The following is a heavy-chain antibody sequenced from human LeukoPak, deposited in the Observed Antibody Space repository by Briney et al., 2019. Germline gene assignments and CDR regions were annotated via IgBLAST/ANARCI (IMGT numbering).Heavy chain of an antibody. V-gene: IGHV3-7*01. CDR1: GFTFSSYW. J-gene: IGHJ4*02. CDR2: IKQDGSEK. D-gene: IGHD1-26*01. CDR3: ARAYSGTYRAGDY. Sequence: GGSLRLSCAASGFTFSSYWMSWVRQAPGKGLEWVANIKQDGSEKYYVDSVKGRFTISRDNAKNSLYLQMNSLRDEDTAVYYCARAYSGTYRAGDYWGQGTLVTVSS.